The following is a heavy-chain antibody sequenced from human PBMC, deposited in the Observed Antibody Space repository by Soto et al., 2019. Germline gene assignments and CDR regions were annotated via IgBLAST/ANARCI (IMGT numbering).Heavy chain of an antibody. CDR3: ARGPSGDKVDS. CDR2: IYDGGRT. J-gene: IGHJ4*02. D-gene: IGHD7-27*01. CDR1: GGSISTVDYW. V-gene: IGHV4-30-4*01. Sequence: QVQLQESGPGLVKPSQTLSLTCTVSGGSISTVDYWWSWIRQSPDMGLEWIGHIYDGGRTYNNPPHGRRVTMSVDASKSQLALTLGSVRAADTAVYYCARGPSGDKVDSWGQGTLVTVSS.